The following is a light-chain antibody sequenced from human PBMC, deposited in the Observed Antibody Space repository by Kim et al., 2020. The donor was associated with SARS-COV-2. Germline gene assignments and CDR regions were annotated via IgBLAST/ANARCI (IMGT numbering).Light chain of an antibody. Sequence: SVGDRVTITCQASQDISNYLNWYQQKPGKAPKLLIYGASNLETGVPSRFSGSGSGTDFTFTISSLQPEDIATYYCQQYDNLPRGTFGGGTKVDIK. CDR3: QQYDNLPRGT. CDR2: GAS. V-gene: IGKV1-33*01. J-gene: IGKJ4*01. CDR1: QDISNY.